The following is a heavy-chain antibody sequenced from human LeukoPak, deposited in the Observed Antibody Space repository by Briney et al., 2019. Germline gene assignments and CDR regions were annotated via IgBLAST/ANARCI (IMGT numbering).Heavy chain of an antibody. Sequence: GASVKVSCKASGGTFSSYAISWVRQAPGQGLEWMGWINPNSGGTNYAQKFQGRVTMTRDTSISTAYMELSRLRSDDTAVYYCARDFLNDFWSGYSEFDPWGQGTLVTVSS. J-gene: IGHJ5*02. CDR1: GGTFSSYA. CDR3: ARDFLNDFWSGYSEFDP. V-gene: IGHV1-2*02. D-gene: IGHD3-3*01. CDR2: INPNSGGT.